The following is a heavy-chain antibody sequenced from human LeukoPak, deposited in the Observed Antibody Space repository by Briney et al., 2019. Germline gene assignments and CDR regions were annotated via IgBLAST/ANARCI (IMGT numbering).Heavy chain of an antibody. CDR2: INPSGGST. D-gene: IGHD3-10*01. CDR1: GYTFTSYY. J-gene: IGHJ6*02. Sequence: ASVKVSCKASGYTFTSYYMHWVRQAPGQGLEWMGIINPSGGSTSYAQKLQGRVTMTTGTSTSTAYMELRSLRSDDTAVYYCARDHYYGSGSYLQAPPDYYGMDVWGQGTTVTVSS. CDR3: ARDHYYGSGSYLQAPPDYYGMDV. V-gene: IGHV1-46*01.